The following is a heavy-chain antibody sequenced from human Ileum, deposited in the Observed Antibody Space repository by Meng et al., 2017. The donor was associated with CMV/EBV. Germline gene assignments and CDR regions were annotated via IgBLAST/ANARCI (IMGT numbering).Heavy chain of an antibody. CDR3: ARGMSPGIAAAGIWSYYYGMDV. J-gene: IGHJ6*02. CDR1: GYTFTSYD. Sequence: ASVKVSCKASGYTFTSYDINWVRQATGQGLEWMGWMNPNSGNTGYAQKFQGRVTMTRNTSISTAYMGLSSLRSEDTAVYYCARGMSPGIAAAGIWSYYYGMDVWGQGTTVTSP. D-gene: IGHD6-13*01. CDR2: MNPNSGNT. V-gene: IGHV1-8*01.